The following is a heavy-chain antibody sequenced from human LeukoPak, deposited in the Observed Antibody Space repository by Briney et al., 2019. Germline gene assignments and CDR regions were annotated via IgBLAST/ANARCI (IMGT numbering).Heavy chain of an antibody. CDR3: AKGSYYDSSGSFYFDY. V-gene: IGHV3-23*01. D-gene: IGHD3-22*01. J-gene: IGHJ4*02. CDR2: ISGSGDNT. Sequence: GGSLRLSCTASGFTFSNFWMGWVRQAPGKGLEWVSGISGSGDNTYYADSVKGRFTISRDNSKNTLYVQVNSLGTEDTAAYYCAKGSYYDSSGSFYFDYWGQGTLVTVSS. CDR1: GFTFSNFW.